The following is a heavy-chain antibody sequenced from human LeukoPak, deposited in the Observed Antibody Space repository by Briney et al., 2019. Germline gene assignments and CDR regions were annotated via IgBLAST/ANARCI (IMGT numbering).Heavy chain of an antibody. CDR3: AKERGVGANTRLDY. CDR2: IYSGGST. Sequence: GGSLRLSCAASGFTVSSNYMSWVRQAPGKGLEWVSVIYSGGSTYYADSVKGRFTISRDNSKNTLYLQMNSLRAEDTAVYYCAKERGVGANTRLDYWGQGTLVTVSS. J-gene: IGHJ4*02. V-gene: IGHV3-53*01. D-gene: IGHD1-26*01. CDR1: GFTVSSNY.